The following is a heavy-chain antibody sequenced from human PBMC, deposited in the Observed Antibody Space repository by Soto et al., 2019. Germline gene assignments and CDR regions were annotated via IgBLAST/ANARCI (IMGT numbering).Heavy chain of an antibody. CDR1: GDTFTNYY. Sequence: ASVKVSCKASGDTFTNYYIHWVRQAPGQGLEWMGIINPSGGSTSYAQKFQGRVTMTRDTSTSTVYMELSSLRSEDTAVYYCATIPHSGYAPGYWGQGTLVTVSS. D-gene: IGHD5-12*01. CDR3: ATIPHSGYAPGY. CDR2: INPSGGST. J-gene: IGHJ4*02. V-gene: IGHV1-46*03.